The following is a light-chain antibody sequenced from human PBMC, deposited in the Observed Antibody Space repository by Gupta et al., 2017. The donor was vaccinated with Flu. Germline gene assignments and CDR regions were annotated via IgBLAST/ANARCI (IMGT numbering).Light chain of an antibody. CDR3: QSYDSSLSGSV. CDR2: DNN. Sequence: QSVLTQPPSVSGAPGQRVTISCTGSSSNIGAGYDAHWYQQFPGTAPKLLIYDNNIRPSGVPDRFSGSKSGTSASLAITGRQAGDEAYYSCQSYDSSLSGSVFGGGTKLTVL. V-gene: IGLV1-40*01. CDR1: SSNIGAGYD. J-gene: IGLJ3*02.